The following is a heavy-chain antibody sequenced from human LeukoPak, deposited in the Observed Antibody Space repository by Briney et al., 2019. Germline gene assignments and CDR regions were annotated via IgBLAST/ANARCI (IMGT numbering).Heavy chain of an antibody. CDR2: IIPIFGTA. J-gene: IGHJ3*02. CDR3: ARDQGSRGYGLAFDI. CDR1: GGTFSSYA. V-gene: IGHV1-69*13. D-gene: IGHD5-12*01. Sequence: GASVKVSCKASGGTFSSYAISWVRQAPGQGLEWMGGIIPIFGTANYAQKFQGRVAITADESTSTAYMELSSLRSEDTAVYYCARDQGSRGYGLAFDIWGQGTMVTVSS.